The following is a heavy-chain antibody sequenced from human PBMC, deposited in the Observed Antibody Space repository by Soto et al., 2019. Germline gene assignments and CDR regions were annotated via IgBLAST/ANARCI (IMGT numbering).Heavy chain of an antibody. V-gene: IGHV4-59*12. J-gene: IGHJ5*02. Sequence: PSETLSLTCTVSGGSIRNYYWSWIRQPPGKGLEFIGYIYYSRSTNYNPSLKSRVTISVDTSKNQFSLKLSSVTAADTAVYYCARERPHLRYFDWLLQTDPWGQGTLVTVSS. CDR3: ARERPHLRYFDWLLQTDP. CDR1: GGSIRNYY. D-gene: IGHD3-9*01. CDR2: IYYSRST.